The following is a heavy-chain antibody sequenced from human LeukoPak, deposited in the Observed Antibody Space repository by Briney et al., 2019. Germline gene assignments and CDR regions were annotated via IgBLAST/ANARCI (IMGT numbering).Heavy chain of an antibody. CDR3: ARSFRVAYFGRLSY. D-gene: IGHD2/OR15-2a*01. CDR1: GYTFTSSG. V-gene: IGHV1-69*06. CDR2: IIPVYDRP. J-gene: IGHJ4*02. Sequence: GASVKVSCKASGYTFTSSGISWVRQAPGQGLEWMGGIIPVYDRPHYAQKFQDRITITADKSTTTAHMELSSLRSEDTAVYYCARSFRVAYFGRLSYWGQGTLVTVSS.